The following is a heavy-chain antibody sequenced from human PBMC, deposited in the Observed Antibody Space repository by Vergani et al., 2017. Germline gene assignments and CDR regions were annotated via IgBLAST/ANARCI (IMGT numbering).Heavy chain of an antibody. CDR3: ARHSTVEWLVKLGWIDP. V-gene: IGHV4-39*01. CDR1: GASIRSSNYY. Sequence: QLQLQESGPGLVKPSATLSLTCSVSGASIRSSNYYWGWIRQPPGKGLEWIASIYYSGSTYYNPSLKGRVTISVATSKNQFSLKLSSVTAADTAVYFCARHSTVEWLVKLGWIDPWGQGILVTVSS. J-gene: IGHJ5*02. CDR2: IYYSGST. D-gene: IGHD6-19*01.